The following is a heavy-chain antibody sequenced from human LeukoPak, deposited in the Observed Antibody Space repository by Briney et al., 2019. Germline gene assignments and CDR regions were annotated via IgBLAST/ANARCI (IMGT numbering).Heavy chain of an antibody. D-gene: IGHD6-19*01. CDR1: GYTFTGYY. Sequence: ASVKVSCKASGYTFTGYYMHWVRQAPGQGLEWMGWINPNSGGTNYAQKFQGRVTMTRDTSISTAYMELSRLRSDDTAVYYCAREVAVPGVNAFDIWGQGTRVTVPS. V-gene: IGHV1-2*02. CDR2: INPNSGGT. CDR3: AREVAVPGVNAFDI. J-gene: IGHJ3*02.